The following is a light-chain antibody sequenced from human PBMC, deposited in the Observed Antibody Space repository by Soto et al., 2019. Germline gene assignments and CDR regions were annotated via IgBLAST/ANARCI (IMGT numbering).Light chain of an antibody. CDR3: QQYLSLPPLT. Sequence: DIQMTQSPSTLSASVGDRVTITCRASQSISSWLAWYQQKPGKAPKLLIYKASTLESGVPRRFSGSGSGTHFSLSVSGLQPEDVATYYCQQYLSLPPLTFGVGTRVDIK. J-gene: IGKJ4*01. CDR1: QSISSW. CDR2: KAS. V-gene: IGKV1-5*03.